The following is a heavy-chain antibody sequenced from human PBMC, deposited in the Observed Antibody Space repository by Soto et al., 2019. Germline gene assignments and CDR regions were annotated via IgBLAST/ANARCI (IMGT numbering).Heavy chain of an antibody. J-gene: IGHJ4*02. CDR3: ARQTGEYVWGSYRSGNFDY. Sequence: QVQLQESGPGLVKPSQTLSLTCTVSGGSISSGGYYWSWIRQHPGKGLEWIGYIYYSGSTYYNPSLKRRVTISVDTSKNQFSLKLSSVTAADTAVYYCARQTGEYVWGSYRSGNFDYWGQGTLVTVSS. D-gene: IGHD3-16*02. V-gene: IGHV4-31*03. CDR2: IYYSGST. CDR1: GGSISSGGYY.